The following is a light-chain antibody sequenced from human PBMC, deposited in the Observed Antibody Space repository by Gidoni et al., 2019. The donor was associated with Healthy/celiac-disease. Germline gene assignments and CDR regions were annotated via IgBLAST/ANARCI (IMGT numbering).Light chain of an antibody. Sequence: SYELTQPPSVSVSPGQTASITCSGDKLWDKYACWYQQKPGTSPVLVIYQDRKRPSGIPERFSGANAGNTATLTISGTQAMDEADYYCQAWDSSTAHVVFGGGTKLTVL. CDR2: QDR. CDR1: KLWDKY. V-gene: IGLV3-1*01. J-gene: IGLJ2*01. CDR3: QAWDSSTAHVV.